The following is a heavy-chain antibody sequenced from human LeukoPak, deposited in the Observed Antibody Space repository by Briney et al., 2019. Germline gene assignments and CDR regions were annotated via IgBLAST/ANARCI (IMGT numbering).Heavy chain of an antibody. J-gene: IGHJ4*02. CDR1: GGSISSGSYY. Sequence: SETLSLTCTVSGGSISSGSYYWSWIRQPAGKGLEWIGRIYTSGSTNYNPSPKSRVTISVDTSKNQFSLKLSSVTAADTAVYYCARDRGYGLGYWGQGTLVTVSS. D-gene: IGHD4-17*01. V-gene: IGHV4-61*02. CDR3: ARDRGYGLGY. CDR2: IYTSGST.